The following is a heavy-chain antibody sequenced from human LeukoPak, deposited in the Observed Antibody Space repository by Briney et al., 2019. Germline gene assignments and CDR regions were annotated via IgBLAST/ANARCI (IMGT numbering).Heavy chain of an antibody. J-gene: IGHJ4*02. CDR1: GGSITSTSYF. Sequence: SETLSLTCTVSGGSITSTSYFWGWIRQPPGKGLEWIASIYYSGSTYYNPSLKSRVTMSVDTSKNQFSLKLSSVTAADTAVYYCARGLRYQLWGQGTLVTVSS. CDR2: IYYSGST. CDR3: ARGLRYQL. D-gene: IGHD2-2*01. V-gene: IGHV4-39*07.